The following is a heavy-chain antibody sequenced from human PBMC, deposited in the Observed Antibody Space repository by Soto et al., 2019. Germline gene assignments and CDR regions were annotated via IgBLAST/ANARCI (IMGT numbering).Heavy chain of an antibody. V-gene: IGHV4-34*01. CDR1: GGSFSGYY. D-gene: IGHD2-15*01. CDR2: INHSGST. CDR3: ARRNRFCSGGSCYILLDY. J-gene: IGHJ4*02. Sequence: SETLSLTCAVYGGSFSGYYWSWIRQPPGKGLEWIGEINHSGSTNYNPSLKSRVTISVDTSKNQFSLELSSVTAADTAVYYCARRNRFCSGGSCYILLDYWGQGTLVTVSS.